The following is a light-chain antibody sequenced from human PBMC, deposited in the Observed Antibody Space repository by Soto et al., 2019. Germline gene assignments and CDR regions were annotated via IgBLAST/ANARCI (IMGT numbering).Light chain of an antibody. CDR3: CSYAGSYVV. Sequence: QSALTQPRSVSGSTGQSVTISCTGTSSDVCGYNYVSWYQQHPGKAPNLMIFDVSKRPSGVPDRFSGSKSGNTASLTISGLQAEDEADYYCCSYAGSYVVFGGGTKLTV. V-gene: IGLV2-11*01. CDR1: SSDVCGYNY. J-gene: IGLJ2*01. CDR2: DVS.